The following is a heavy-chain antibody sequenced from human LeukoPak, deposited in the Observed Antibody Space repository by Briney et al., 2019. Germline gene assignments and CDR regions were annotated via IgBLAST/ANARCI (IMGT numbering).Heavy chain of an antibody. CDR1: GGSISSGGYY. Sequence: SQTLSLTCTFSGGSISSGGYYGSWIRQHPGKGLEWIGYIYYSGSTYYNPSLKSRVPISVDTSKNQFSLKLSSVTAADTAVYYCATTLTNRETTGYYYYYMDVWGKGTTVTVSS. CDR3: ATTLTNRETTGYYYYYMDV. V-gene: IGHV4-31*03. D-gene: IGHD1-14*01. J-gene: IGHJ6*03. CDR2: IYYSGST.